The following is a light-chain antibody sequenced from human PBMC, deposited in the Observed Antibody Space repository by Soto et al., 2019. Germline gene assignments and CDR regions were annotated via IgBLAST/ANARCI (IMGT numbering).Light chain of an antibody. J-gene: IGKJ1*01. CDR1: QSVSSSY. Sequence: EIVLTQSPGTLSLSPGERATLSCRASQSVSSSYFAWYQQKPGQAPRLLIYGASSRATGIPDRFSASGSGTDFTLTISRLEPEDFAVYYCQQLGTFGQGTKVEIK. CDR2: GAS. CDR3: QQLGT. V-gene: IGKV3-20*01.